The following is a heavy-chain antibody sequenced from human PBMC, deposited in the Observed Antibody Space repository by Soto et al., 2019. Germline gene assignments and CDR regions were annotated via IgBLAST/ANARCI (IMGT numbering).Heavy chain of an antibody. CDR1: GGTFSNYP. J-gene: IGHJ2*01. CDR3: ARGNHRWLQLWYFDL. CDR2: IIPIFGTV. V-gene: IGHV1-69*12. Sequence: QVQLVQSGAEVKKPGSSVKVSCKASGGTFSNYPISWVRQAPGQGLEWMGGIIPIFGTVNYAQKVQGRVTITAHEPTSTAYMELSSLRSEDTAMYYCARGNHRWLQLWYFDLWGRGTLVTVSS. D-gene: IGHD5-12*01.